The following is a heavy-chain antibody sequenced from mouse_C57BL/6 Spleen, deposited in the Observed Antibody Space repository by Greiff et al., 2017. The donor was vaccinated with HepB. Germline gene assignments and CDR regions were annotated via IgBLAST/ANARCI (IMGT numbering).Heavy chain of an antibody. V-gene: IGHV5-4*01. CDR2: ISDGGSYT. CDR1: GFTFSSYA. Sequence: EVQGVESGGGLVKPGGSLKLSCAASGFTFSSYAMSWVRQTPEKRLEWVATISDGGSYTYYPDNVKGRFTISRDNAKNNLYLQMSHLKSEDTAMYCCARGDYGSRGDYFDYWGQGTTLTVSS. CDR3: ARGDYGSRGDYFDY. D-gene: IGHD1-1*01. J-gene: IGHJ2*01.